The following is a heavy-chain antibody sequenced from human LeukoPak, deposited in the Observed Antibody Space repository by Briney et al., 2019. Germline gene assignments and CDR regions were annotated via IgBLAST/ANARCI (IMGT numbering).Heavy chain of an antibody. Sequence: PSETLSLTCTVSGGSISSSSYYWGWIRQPPGKGLEWIGSIYYSGSTYYNPSLKSRVTISVDTSKNQFSLKLSSVTAADTAVYYCARIHSGSYPWWFDPRGQGTLVTVSS. CDR1: GGSISSSSYY. CDR3: ARIHSGSYPWWFDP. CDR2: IYYSGST. D-gene: IGHD1-26*01. J-gene: IGHJ5*02. V-gene: IGHV4-39*01.